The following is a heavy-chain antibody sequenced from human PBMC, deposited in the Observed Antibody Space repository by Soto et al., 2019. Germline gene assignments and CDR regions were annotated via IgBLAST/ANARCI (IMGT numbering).Heavy chain of an antibody. J-gene: IGHJ1*01. CDR1: GFTFSNAW. CDR3: VRPLLTTSWFNDLHH. Sequence: PGGSLRLSCAASGFTFSNAWMNWVRQAPEKGLEWVASINQAGSKIFYVDSVKGRFTISRDDAKNSLYLQMNSLTGEDTAVYYCVRPLLTTSWFNDLHHWGQGTVVTVSS. CDR2: INQAGSKI. D-gene: IGHD2-15*01. V-gene: IGHV3-7*01.